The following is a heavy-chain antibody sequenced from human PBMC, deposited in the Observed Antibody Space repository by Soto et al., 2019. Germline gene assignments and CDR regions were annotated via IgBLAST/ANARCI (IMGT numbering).Heavy chain of an antibody. D-gene: IGHD1-7*01. CDR1: GLTFSSYA. CDR2: ISGSGGST. J-gene: IGHJ5*02. CDR3: AKNRITGTSNWFDP. V-gene: IGHV3-23*01. Sequence: PGGSLRLSGAASGLTFSSYAISWVRQAPGKGLEWVSAISGSGGSTYYADSVKGRFTISRDNSKNTLYLQMNSLRAEDTAVYYCAKNRITGTSNWFDPWGQGTLVTVSS.